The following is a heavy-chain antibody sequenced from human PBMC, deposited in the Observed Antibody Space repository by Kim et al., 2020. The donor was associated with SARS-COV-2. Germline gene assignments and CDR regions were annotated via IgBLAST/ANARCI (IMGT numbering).Heavy chain of an antibody. J-gene: IGHJ6*03. CDR3: ARGFRAPKANYYYYYMDV. D-gene: IGHD1-26*01. V-gene: IGHV4-59*09. Sequence: LKRRVTISVDTSKNQFSLKLSSVTAADTAVYYCARGFRAPKANYYYYYMDVWGKGTTVTVSS.